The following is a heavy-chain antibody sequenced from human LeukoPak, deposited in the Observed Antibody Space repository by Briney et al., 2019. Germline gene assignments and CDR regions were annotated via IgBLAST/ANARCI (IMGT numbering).Heavy chain of an antibody. Sequence: ASVKVSCKASGYTFTGYYMRWVRQAPGQGLEWMGWINPNSGGTNYAQKFQGRVTMTRDTSISTAYMELSRLRSDDTAVYYCARSVPITMIVVAYYWGQGTLVTVSS. CDR3: ARSVPITMIVVAYY. CDR1: GYTFTGYY. CDR2: INPNSGGT. V-gene: IGHV1-2*02. D-gene: IGHD3-22*01. J-gene: IGHJ4*02.